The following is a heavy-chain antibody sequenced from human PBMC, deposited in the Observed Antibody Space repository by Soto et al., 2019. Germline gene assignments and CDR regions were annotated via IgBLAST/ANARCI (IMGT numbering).Heavy chain of an antibody. Sequence: EVQLLESGGGLVQPGGSLRLSCAASGFTFSSYAMSWVRQAPGKGLEWVSAISGSGGSTYYADSVKGRFTISRDNSKNPLYLQMNSLRAEDTAVYYCAKGGSTIFGVVITGYYYGMDVWGQGTTVTVSS. V-gene: IGHV3-23*01. CDR1: GFTFSSYA. J-gene: IGHJ6*02. CDR2: ISGSGGST. D-gene: IGHD3-3*01. CDR3: AKGGSTIFGVVITGYYYGMDV.